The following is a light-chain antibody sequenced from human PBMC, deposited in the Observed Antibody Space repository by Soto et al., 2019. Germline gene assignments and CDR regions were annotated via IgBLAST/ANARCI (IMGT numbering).Light chain of an antibody. CDR1: SSDVGAHNL. CDR2: AVS. V-gene: IGLV2-14*01. CDR3: CSLTTGDSHI. J-gene: IGLJ1*01. Sequence: QSALTQPASVSGSPGQSITISCSGTSSDVGAHNLVSWYQQHPGRPPKLMIYAVSNRPSGVSNRFSGSKSGNTASLTISGLQAEDEADYYCCSLTTGDSHIFGSGTKLTVL.